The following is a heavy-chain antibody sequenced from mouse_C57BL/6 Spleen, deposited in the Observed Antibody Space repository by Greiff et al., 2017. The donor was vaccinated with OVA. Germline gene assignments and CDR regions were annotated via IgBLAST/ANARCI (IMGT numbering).Heavy chain of an antibody. Sequence: EVQGVESGPGMVKPSQSLSLTCTVTGYSITSGYDWHWIRHFPGNKLEWMGYISYSGSTNYNPSLKSRISITHDTSKNHFFLKLNSVTTEDTATYYCARDPYGSSPSYWYFDVWGTGTTVTVSS. CDR2: ISYSGST. CDR3: ARDPYGSSPSYWYFDV. CDR1: GYSITSGYD. J-gene: IGHJ1*03. V-gene: IGHV3-1*01. D-gene: IGHD1-1*01.